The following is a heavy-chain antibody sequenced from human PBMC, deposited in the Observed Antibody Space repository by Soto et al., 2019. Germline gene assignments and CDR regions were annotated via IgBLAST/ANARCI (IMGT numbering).Heavy chain of an antibody. CDR3: AAVVGTTTYYYYGIDV. D-gene: IGHD1-26*01. Sequence: ASVKVSCKASGYTFIGSFMHWVRQAPGQGLEWMGWINPNSGATNYAQKFQGRVTMTRDTSTSTAFMDLSRLRSDDTAVYYCAAVVGTTTYYYYGIDVWGQGTTVTVSS. V-gene: IGHV1-2*02. CDR2: INPNSGAT. J-gene: IGHJ6*02. CDR1: GYTFIGSF.